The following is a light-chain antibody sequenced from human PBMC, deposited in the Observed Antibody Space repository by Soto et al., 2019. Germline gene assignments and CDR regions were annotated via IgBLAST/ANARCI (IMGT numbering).Light chain of an antibody. Sequence: EVGLTQSPATLSVSPAERAIVSCRASQRVSSNLAWYQQKPGQAPRLLIYGASTRATDIPARFSGSGSGTEFTLTINSLQSEDYAVYCCQQYNNWPITFGQGTRLAIK. CDR3: QQYNNWPIT. V-gene: IGKV3-15*01. CDR2: GAS. CDR1: QRVSSN. J-gene: IGKJ5*01.